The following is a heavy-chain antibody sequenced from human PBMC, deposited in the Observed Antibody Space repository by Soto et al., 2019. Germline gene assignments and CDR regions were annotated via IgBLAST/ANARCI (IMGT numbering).Heavy chain of an antibody. V-gene: IGHV3-74*01. CDR2: ASPDGTST. D-gene: IGHD3-10*01. Sequence: GGSLRLSCAASGFTFSRYWMHWVRQAPGKGLEWVSRASPDGTSTSYADSVKGRFTISRDNAKNTLFMQMNSLRAEDTAVYYCTRHGSGDYFLFDPWGQGTLVTVSS. CDR1: GFTFSRYW. J-gene: IGHJ5*02. CDR3: TRHGSGDYFLFDP.